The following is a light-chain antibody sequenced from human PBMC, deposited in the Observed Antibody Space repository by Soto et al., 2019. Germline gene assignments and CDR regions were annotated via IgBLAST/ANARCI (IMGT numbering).Light chain of an antibody. V-gene: IGKV1-39*01. CDR2: AAS. CDR1: QSISNY. CDR3: QQSNRTPWT. Sequence: DIQMTQSPSSLSASVGDRVTITCRASQSISNYLNWYQQKPGKAPTLLIYAASSLQSGVPSRFSGSGSGTDFTLTISSLPPEDFATYHCQQSNRTPWTFGQGTKLEIK. J-gene: IGKJ1*01.